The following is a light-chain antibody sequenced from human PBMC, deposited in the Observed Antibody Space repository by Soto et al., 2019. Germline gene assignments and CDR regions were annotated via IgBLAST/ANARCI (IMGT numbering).Light chain of an antibody. CDR2: GAS. CDR1: QSVSTN. Sequence: EIVMTQSPATLSVSPGERATLSCRASQSVSTNLGWYQQRPGQAPRLLIHGASSRATGIPARFSASGSGTDFTLTISDVQPEDFALYYCHQRQSWPRTFGQGTKV. V-gene: IGKV3-15*01. CDR3: HQRQSWPRT. J-gene: IGKJ1*01.